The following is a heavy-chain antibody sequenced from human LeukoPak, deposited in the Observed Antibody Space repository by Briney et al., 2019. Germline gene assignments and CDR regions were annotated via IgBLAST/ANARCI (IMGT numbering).Heavy chain of an antibody. Sequence: SQTLSLTCTVSGGSISSGGYYWSWIRQHPGKGLEWIGYIYYSGSTYYNPSLKSRVTISVDTSKNQFSLKLSSVTAADTAVYYCARENLSYFDLWGRGTLVTVSS. CDR3: ARENLSYFDL. D-gene: IGHD3-16*01. CDR1: GGSISSGGYY. CDR2: IYYSGST. V-gene: IGHV4-31*03. J-gene: IGHJ2*01.